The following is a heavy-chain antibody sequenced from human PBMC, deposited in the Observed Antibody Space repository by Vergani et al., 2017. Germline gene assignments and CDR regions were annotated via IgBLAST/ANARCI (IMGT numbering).Heavy chain of an antibody. V-gene: IGHV4-31*01. CDR3: ARVKIKEVSGYYYMDV. J-gene: IGHJ6*03. D-gene: IGHD1-14*01. CDR1: GGSISSGGYY. Sequence: QVQLQESGPGLVKPSQTLSLTCTVSGGSISSGGYYWSWIRQHPGKGLEWIGYIYYSGSTYYNPSLKSLVTISVDTSKNQFSLKLSYVTAADTAVYYCARVKIKEVSGYYYMDVWGKGTTVTVSS. CDR2: IYYSGST.